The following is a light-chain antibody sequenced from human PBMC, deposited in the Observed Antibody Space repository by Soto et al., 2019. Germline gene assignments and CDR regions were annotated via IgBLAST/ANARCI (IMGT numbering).Light chain of an antibody. CDR1: QSVNSRY. CDR2: GAS. V-gene: IGKV3-20*01. J-gene: IGKJ1*01. Sequence: EIVLTQSPGTLSLSPGKRATLSCRASQSVNSRYLGWYQQKPGQAPRLLIYGASSRATGIPDRFSGSGSGTDFTLTISRLEPEDFAVYYCQQYGTSPLTFGQGTKVDI. CDR3: QQYGTSPLT.